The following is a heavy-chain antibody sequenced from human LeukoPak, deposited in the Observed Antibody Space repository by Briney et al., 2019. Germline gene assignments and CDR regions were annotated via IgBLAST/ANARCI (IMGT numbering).Heavy chain of an antibody. J-gene: IGHJ4*02. D-gene: IGHD6-19*01. CDR1: GFTFSSYG. CDR3: ARGEVLAVTGSFDY. V-gene: IGHV3-21*01. CDR2: ISSSSSYV. Sequence: GGSLRLSCAASGFTFSSYGMNWVRQAPGKGLECVSSISSSSSYVYYADSVKGRFTLSRDNAKNSLYLQMNSLRAEDTAVYFCARGEVLAVTGSFDYWGQGTLVTVSS.